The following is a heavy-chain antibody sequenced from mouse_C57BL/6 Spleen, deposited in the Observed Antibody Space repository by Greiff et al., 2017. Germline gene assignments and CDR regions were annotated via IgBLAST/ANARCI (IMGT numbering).Heavy chain of an antibody. CDR3: ASGLYYAMDY. CDR2: INPGSGGT. CDR1: GCAFTNYL. V-gene: IGHV1-54*01. Sequence: QVQLKESGAELVRPGTSVKVSCKASGCAFTNYLIEWVKQRPGQGLEWIGVINPGSGGTNYNEKFKGKATLTADKSSSTAYMQLSSLTSEDSAVYFCASGLYYAMDYWGQGTSVTVSS. J-gene: IGHJ4*01.